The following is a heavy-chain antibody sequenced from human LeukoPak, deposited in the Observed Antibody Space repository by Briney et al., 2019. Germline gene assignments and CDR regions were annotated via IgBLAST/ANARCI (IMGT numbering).Heavy chain of an antibody. V-gene: IGHV3-7*01. CDR2: IKPDGSIQ. D-gene: IGHD3-22*01. J-gene: IGHJ4*02. CDR1: GFTFSSFW. Sequence: GGSLRLSCTASGFTFSSFWMAWVRQAPGKGLEWVANIKPDGSIQFYGDSVKGRFTISRDNAKNSLYLQTNNLRAEDTALYYCATSYDSSGCDWGQGTLVTVYS. CDR3: ATSYDSSGCD.